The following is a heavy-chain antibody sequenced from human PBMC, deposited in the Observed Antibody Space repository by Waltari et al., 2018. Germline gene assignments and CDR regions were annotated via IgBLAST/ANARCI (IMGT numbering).Heavy chain of an antibody. V-gene: IGHV1-69*02. Sequence: QVQLVQSGAEVKKPGSSVKVSCKASGGTFSSYTISWVRQVPGHGLEWMGRIIPILGLENYAQKFKGRVTITAEKSTSTAYMELSSLRSEDTAVYYCARSSEVEMTTIGADYFDYWGQGTLVTVSS. CDR2: IIPILGLE. D-gene: IGHD4-4*01. CDR1: GGTFSSYT. J-gene: IGHJ4*02. CDR3: ARSSEVEMTTIGADYFDY.